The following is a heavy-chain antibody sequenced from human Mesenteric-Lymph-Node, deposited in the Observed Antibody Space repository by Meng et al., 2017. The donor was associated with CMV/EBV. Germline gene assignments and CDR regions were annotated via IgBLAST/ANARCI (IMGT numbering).Heavy chain of an antibody. CDR2: IYWDDDK. J-gene: IGHJ4*02. V-gene: IGHV2-5*02. Sequence: SLSTSEVGVGWIRQPPGKALEWLALIYWDDDKRYSPPLKSRLTITKDTSKNQVVLTMTNMDPVDTATYYCAHLITMLRGIAKGDFDYWGQGTLVTVPS. CDR1: SLSTSEVG. D-gene: IGHD3-10*01. CDR3: AHLITMLRGIAKGDFDY.